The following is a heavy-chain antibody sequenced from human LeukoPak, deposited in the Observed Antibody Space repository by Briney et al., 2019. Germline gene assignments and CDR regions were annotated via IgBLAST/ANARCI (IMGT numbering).Heavy chain of an antibody. Sequence: PGGSLRLSCVVSGFRFSSYWMTWVRQAPGKGLEWVANIKLDVSETYYVDSVRGRFTISRDNTKNSLYLQMDSLRAEDTAVYYCARKGNAFDFWGQGTMATV. D-gene: IGHD3-10*01. CDR3: ARKGNAFDF. J-gene: IGHJ3*01. CDR2: IKLDVSET. V-gene: IGHV3-7*01. CDR1: GFRFSSYW.